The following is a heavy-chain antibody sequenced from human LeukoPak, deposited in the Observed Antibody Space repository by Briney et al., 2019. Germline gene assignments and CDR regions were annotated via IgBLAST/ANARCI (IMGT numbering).Heavy chain of an antibody. Sequence: SGPTLANPTQTLTLTCTFTGFSLNTRGGGVGWIRQPPGRALEWLALIYWDDDRRYSPSLKSRLTITKNTSKNQVVLTMTNMDPVDTATYFCAHRKNYYDSSVFDNWGQGTLVTVSS. CDR1: GFSLNTRGGG. CDR3: AHRKNYYDSSVFDN. J-gene: IGHJ4*02. V-gene: IGHV2-5*02. D-gene: IGHD3-22*01. CDR2: IYWDDDR.